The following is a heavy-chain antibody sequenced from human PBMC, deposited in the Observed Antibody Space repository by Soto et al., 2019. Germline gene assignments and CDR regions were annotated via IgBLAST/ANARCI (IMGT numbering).Heavy chain of an antibody. CDR2: VYPDEITK. V-gene: IGHV3-33*01. CDR1: GFTFSNYG. Sequence: GGSLRLSCAASGFTFSNYGMHWVRQAPGKGLEWVAAVYPDEITKYYADSMKGRFTISRTNSKNTPYPQVASLRADTAAIYYCSRVRMPSVTGLDRWGQGTLVTVSS. J-gene: IGHJ5*02. D-gene: IGHD2-2*01. CDR3: SRVRMPSVTGLDR.